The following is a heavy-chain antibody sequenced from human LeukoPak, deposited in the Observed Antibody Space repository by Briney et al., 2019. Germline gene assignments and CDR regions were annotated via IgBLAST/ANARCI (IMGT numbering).Heavy chain of an antibody. Sequence: ASVKVSRMTSGYTFTDYYLYWLRQPPGRGVEWMGWINHNSGGQNYAQKFQGRVTMTRDTSISTAYMELSRLRSDDTAVYYCARYGLHYYYYGMDVWGQGTTVTVSS. V-gene: IGHV1-2*02. J-gene: IGHJ6*02. D-gene: IGHD3-10*01. CDR1: GYTFTDYY. CDR2: INHNSGGQ. CDR3: ARYGLHYYYYGMDV.